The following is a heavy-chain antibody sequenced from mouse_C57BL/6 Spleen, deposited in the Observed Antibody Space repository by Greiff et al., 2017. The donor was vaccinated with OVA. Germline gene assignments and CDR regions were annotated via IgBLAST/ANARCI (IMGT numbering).Heavy chain of an antibody. CDR2: IYPGSGST. V-gene: IGHV1-55*01. CDR1: FSPFPLSL. J-gene: IGHJ2*01. CDR3: ARRNDGYYDGALDY. Sequence: QVQLQQPGAELVKPGASFPLSFPSSFSPFPLSLLPWVKQRPGQGLEWIGDIYPGSGSTNYNEKFKSKATLTVDTSSSTAYMQLSSLTSEDSAVEDCARRNDGYYDGALDYWGQGTTLTVSS. D-gene: IGHD2-3*01.